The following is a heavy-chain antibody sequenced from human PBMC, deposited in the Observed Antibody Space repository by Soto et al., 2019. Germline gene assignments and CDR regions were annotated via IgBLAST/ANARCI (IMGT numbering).Heavy chain of an antibody. J-gene: IGHJ5*02. V-gene: IGHV4-39*01. CDR2: IFSTGGA. Sequence: PSETLSLTCSVHGGFINNSRSFWGWIRQPPGKGLEFIGSIFSTGGAYFNPSLKSRATISLDKSRNQFSLTLTSVTASDTAVYHCGKVVEAATRHTDSDLWGHGTLVTVSS. CDR1: GGFINNSRSF. D-gene: IGHD2-15*01. CDR3: GKVVEAATRHTDSDL.